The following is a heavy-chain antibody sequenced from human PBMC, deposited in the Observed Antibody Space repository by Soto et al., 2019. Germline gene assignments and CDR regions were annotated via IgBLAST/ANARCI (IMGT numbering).Heavy chain of an antibody. D-gene: IGHD3-3*01. Sequence: SETLSLTCTVSGGSISSGDYYWSWIRQPPGKGLEWIGYIHYSGSTYYNPSLKSRVTISVDTSKNQFSLKLSSVTAADTAVYYCARDLENKGYFYYFDYWGQGTLVTVSS. CDR1: GGSISSGDYY. V-gene: IGHV4-30-4*01. CDR2: IHYSGST. J-gene: IGHJ4*02. CDR3: ARDLENKGYFYYFDY.